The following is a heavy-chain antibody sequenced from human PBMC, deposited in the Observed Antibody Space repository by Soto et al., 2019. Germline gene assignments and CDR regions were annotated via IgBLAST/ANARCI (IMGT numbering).Heavy chain of an antibody. J-gene: IGHJ4*02. CDR2: IYYSGST. Sequence: PSETLSLTCTVSGGSIISGDYYWSWIRQPPGKGLEWIGYIYYSGSTYYNPSLKSRVTISVDTSKNQFSLKLSSVTAADTAVYYCARVVGNLYYGSGHGVHDYWGQGTLVTVSS. D-gene: IGHD3-10*01. V-gene: IGHV4-31*03. CDR1: GGSIISGDYY. CDR3: ARVVGNLYYGSGHGVHDY.